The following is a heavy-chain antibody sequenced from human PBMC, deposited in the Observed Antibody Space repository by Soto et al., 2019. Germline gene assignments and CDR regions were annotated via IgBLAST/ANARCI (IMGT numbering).Heavy chain of an antibody. J-gene: IGHJ4*02. D-gene: IGHD3-22*01. Sequence: GGSLRLSCAASGFTFSSYAMHWVRQAPGKGLEWVAVISYDGSNKYYADSVKGRFTISRDNSKNTLYLQMNSLRAEDTAVYYCARDWADSSGYCTPDYWGQGTLVTVSS. CDR3: ARDWADSSGYCTPDY. V-gene: IGHV3-30-3*01. CDR1: GFTFSSYA. CDR2: ISYDGSNK.